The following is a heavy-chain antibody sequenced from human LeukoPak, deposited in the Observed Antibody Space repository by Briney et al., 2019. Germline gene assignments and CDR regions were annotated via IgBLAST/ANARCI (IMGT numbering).Heavy chain of an antibody. J-gene: IGHJ4*02. CDR2: IDPSDSYT. V-gene: IGHV5-10-1*01. Sequence: GESLQISCKGSGYSFTSYWISWVRQMPGKGLEWMGRIDPSDSYTNYSPSFQGHVAISADKSISTAYLQWSSLKASDTAMYYCARAEGGWIDYWGQGTLVTVSS. CDR3: ARAEGGWIDY. CDR1: GYSFTSYW. D-gene: IGHD3-16*01.